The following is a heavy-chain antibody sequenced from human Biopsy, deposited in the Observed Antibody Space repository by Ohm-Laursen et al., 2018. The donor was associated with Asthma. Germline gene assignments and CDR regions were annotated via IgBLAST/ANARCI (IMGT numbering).Heavy chain of an antibody. Sequence: SLRLSCAASGFAVSRDYMFWVRQAPGKGLEWVSVIYSGGTSHTADSVRGRFTISRDYSKNTLYLQMRSLRAEDTAIYYCARFSMCTRTACGPYYIYKMDVWGQGTTVTVSS. CDR2: IYSGGTS. CDR1: GFAVSRDY. V-gene: IGHV3-53*01. CDR3: ARFSMCTRTACGPYYIYKMDV. J-gene: IGHJ6*02. D-gene: IGHD5/OR15-5a*01.